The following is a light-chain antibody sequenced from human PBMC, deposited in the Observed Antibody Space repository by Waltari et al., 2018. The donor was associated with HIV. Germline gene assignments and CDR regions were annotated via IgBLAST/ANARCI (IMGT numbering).Light chain of an antibody. CDR3: QSYDSGLSAYV. Sequence: QSVLTQPPSVSGAPGQRVTISCTGSSSNIGAGYYVHWFQQLPGTAPQLLIYGNTNRPSGDPDRFSGAKSGTPASLDITGLQAEDEADYDCQSYDSGLSAYVFGTGTKVTVL. CDR2: GNT. J-gene: IGLJ1*01. V-gene: IGLV1-40*01. CDR1: SSNIGAGYY.